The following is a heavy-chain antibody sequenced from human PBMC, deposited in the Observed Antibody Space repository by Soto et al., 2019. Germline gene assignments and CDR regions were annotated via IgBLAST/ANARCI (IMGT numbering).Heavy chain of an antibody. CDR1: GYSFTSYW. CDR2: IYPSDSET. Sequence: GESLKISCKGSGYSFTSYWIGWVRQMPGKGLEWVGTIYPSDSETRYSPSFQGQVNISADKSISTAYLQWSSLKASDTAMYYCARRPRSTNNWFDPWGQGTLVTVSS. V-gene: IGHV5-51*01. CDR3: ARRPRSTNNWFDP. J-gene: IGHJ5*02. D-gene: IGHD4-17*01.